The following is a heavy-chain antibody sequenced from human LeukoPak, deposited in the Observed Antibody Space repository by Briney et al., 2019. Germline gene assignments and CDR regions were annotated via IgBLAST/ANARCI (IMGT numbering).Heavy chain of an antibody. CDR2: VNTKGET. J-gene: IGHJ2*01. CDR3: ARDREGYFDL. V-gene: IGHV4-59*01. CDR1: GVSMSAFQ. D-gene: IGHD1-26*01. Sequence: SETLSLTCTVSGVSMSAFQWSWVRQSPEKGLEWIGCVNTKGETNYNPSLKSRVITSVDTSKSQFSLKLSSVTAADTAVYYCARDREGYFDLWGRGTLVTVSS.